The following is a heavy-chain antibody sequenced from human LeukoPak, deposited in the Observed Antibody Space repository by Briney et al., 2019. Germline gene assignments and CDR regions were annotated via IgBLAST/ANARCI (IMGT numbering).Heavy chain of an antibody. D-gene: IGHD1-26*01. CDR2: ISYDGSNK. V-gene: IGHV3-30*03. Sequence: GRSLRLSCAASGFTFSSYGMHWVRQAPGKGLEWVAVISYDGSNKYYADSVKGRFTISRDNSKNTLHLQMNSLRAEDTAVYYCSGKDFDYWGQGTLVTVSS. J-gene: IGHJ4*02. CDR1: GFTFSSYG. CDR3: SGKDFDY.